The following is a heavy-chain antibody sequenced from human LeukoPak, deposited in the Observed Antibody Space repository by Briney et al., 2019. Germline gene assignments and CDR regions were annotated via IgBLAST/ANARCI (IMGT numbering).Heavy chain of an antibody. CDR2: ISVYNGNT. J-gene: IGHJ4*02. V-gene: IGHV1-18*04. CDR1: GYTFTYYG. D-gene: IGHD6-19*01. Sequence: GVSVKVSCKTSGYTFTYYGINWVRQAPGQGGEWMGWISVYNGNTKYAQKFQGRVTMTTDTFTNTAYMELRSLRSDDTAMYYCARDKSPIRSRSGSESSPLDNWGQGTLVFVSS. CDR3: ARDKSPIRSRSGSESSPLDN.